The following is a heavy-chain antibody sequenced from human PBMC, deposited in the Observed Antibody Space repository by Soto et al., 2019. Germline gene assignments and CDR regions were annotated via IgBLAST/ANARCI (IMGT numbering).Heavy chain of an antibody. J-gene: IGHJ3*02. CDR3: ARVRHINAFDI. Sequence: QVQLQESGPGLVKPSQTLSLTCTVPGGSISSGDYYWSWIRQPPGKGQEWIGYIYNSGSTYYNPSLKSRVTISVDTSKKQISLKLSSVTAADTAVYYCARVRHINAFDIWGQGTMVTVSS. CDR2: IYNSGST. V-gene: IGHV4-30-4*01. CDR1: GGSISSGDYY. D-gene: IGHD1-20*01.